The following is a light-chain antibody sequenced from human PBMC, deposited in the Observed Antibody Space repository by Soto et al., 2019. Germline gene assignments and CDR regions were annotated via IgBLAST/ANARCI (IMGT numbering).Light chain of an antibody. V-gene: IGKV1-27*01. Sequence: DIQMTQSPCSLSASVGDRVTITCRASQDISNYLAWYQQKPGKVPELLIYSASTLQSGVPSRFSGSGSGTNFTLTIRRLQPEELATYLCQKYKTAPLTFGGGTKVDMK. CDR2: SAS. CDR3: QKYKTAPLT. J-gene: IGKJ4*01. CDR1: QDISNY.